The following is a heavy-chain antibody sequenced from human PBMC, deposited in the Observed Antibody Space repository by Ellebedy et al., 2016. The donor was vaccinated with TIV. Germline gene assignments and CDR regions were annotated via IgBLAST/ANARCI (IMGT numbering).Heavy chain of an antibody. Sequence: AASVKVPCKASGYSLTGYYMHWVRQAPGQGLEWMGWINPNSGGTNHAQKFHGRVTMTRNASISTAYMELSRLRSDDTAVYYCALLVGGYYYYGMDVWGQGTTVTVSS. V-gene: IGHV1-2*02. CDR2: INPNSGGT. J-gene: IGHJ6*02. CDR3: ALLVGGYYYYGMDV. CDR1: GYSLTGYY. D-gene: IGHD2-8*02.